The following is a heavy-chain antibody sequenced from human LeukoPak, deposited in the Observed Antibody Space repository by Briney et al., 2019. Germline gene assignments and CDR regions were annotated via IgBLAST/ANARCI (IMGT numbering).Heavy chain of an antibody. V-gene: IGHV1-18*01. CDR1: GYTFTSYG. Sequence: ASVKVSCKASGYTFTSYGISWVRQAPGQGLEWMGWISGYNGHTKYAQKVQGRVTMTTDTSTNTAYMELRSLRSDDTAVYYCAKDSSDYYFDYWGQGTLVTVSS. J-gene: IGHJ4*02. D-gene: IGHD3-22*01. CDR3: AKDSSDYYFDY. CDR2: ISGYNGHT.